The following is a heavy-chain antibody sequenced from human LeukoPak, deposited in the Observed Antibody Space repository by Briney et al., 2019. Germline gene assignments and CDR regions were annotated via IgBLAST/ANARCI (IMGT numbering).Heavy chain of an antibody. J-gene: IGHJ4*02. Sequence: SETLSLTCTVSGASISSGDYYWSWIRQHPGKGLEWIGYIYYSGTTYYNPSLKSRVTISVDTSRNQFSLKLSSVTAADTAVYYCARDIRGRGYFDYWGQGTLVTVSS. CDR2: IYYSGTT. CDR3: ARDIRGRGYFDY. V-gene: IGHV4-31*03. CDR1: GASISSGDYY. D-gene: IGHD1-26*01.